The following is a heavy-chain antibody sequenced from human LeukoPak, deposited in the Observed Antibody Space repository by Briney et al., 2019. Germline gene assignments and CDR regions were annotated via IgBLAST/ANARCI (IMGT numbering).Heavy chain of an antibody. J-gene: IGHJ4*02. D-gene: IGHD2-2*02. CDR3: ARGGNKYRLLYSAWY. CDR1: GYTFSGYY. V-gene: IGHV1-2*02. CDR2: INPNSGST. Sequence: ASVKVSCKASGYTFSGYYMHWVRQAPGQGLEWMGWINPNSGSTNYAQKFQGSVTMTRDTSISTAYMELSRLRSDDTAVYYCARGGNKYRLLYSAWYWGQGTLVTVSS.